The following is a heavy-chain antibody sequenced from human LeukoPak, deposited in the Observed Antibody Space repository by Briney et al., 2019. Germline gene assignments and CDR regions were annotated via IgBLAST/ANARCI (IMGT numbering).Heavy chain of an antibody. J-gene: IGHJ3*02. D-gene: IGHD6-19*01. CDR3: ASLVYPSSEDAFDI. V-gene: IGHV1-2*02. CDR2: INPNSGGT. CDR1: GYTFTGYY. Sequence: ASVKVSCKASGYTFTGYYMHWVRQAPGQGLEWMGWINPNSGGTNYAQKFQGRVTMTRDTSISTAYMELSRLRSDDTAVYYCASLVYPSSEDAFDIWGQGTMVTVSS.